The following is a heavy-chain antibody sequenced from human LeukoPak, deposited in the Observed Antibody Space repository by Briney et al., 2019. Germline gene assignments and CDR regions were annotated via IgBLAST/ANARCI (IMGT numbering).Heavy chain of an antibody. V-gene: IGHV1-24*01. CDR3: ATFTPYYFDY. Sequence: ASVKVSCKASGYTFTGYYMHWVRQAPGQGLEWMGGFDPEDGETIYAQKFQGRVTMTEDTSTDTAYMELSSLRSEDTAVYYCATFTPYYFDYWGQGTLVTVSS. CDR2: FDPEDGET. CDR1: GYTFTGYY. J-gene: IGHJ4*02.